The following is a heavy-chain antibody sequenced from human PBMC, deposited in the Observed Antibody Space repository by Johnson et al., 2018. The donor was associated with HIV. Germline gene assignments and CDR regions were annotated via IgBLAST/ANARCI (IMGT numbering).Heavy chain of an antibody. CDR3: ATDRGGSYDAFHI. D-gene: IGHD1-26*01. V-gene: IGHV3-30*14. CDR1: GFTFSNYA. Sequence: VQLVESGGGVVQPGRSLRLSCAASGFTFSNYAMHWVRQAPGKGLEWVAVISYDGTNKYYADSVKGRFTISRDNSENTLYLQMSRLRAEDTAVYYCATDRGGSYDAFHIWGQGTMVTVSS. J-gene: IGHJ3*02. CDR2: ISYDGTNK.